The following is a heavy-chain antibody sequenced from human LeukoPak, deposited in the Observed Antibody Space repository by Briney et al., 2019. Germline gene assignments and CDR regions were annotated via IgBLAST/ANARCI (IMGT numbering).Heavy chain of an antibody. D-gene: IGHD3-10*01. V-gene: IGHV4-59*08. CDR3: ARQLLWFGAERWFDP. CDR2: IYYSGST. J-gene: IGHJ5*02. CDR1: GGSISSYY. Sequence: SETLSLTCTVSGGSISSYYWSWNRQPPGKGLEWIGYIYYSGSTNYNPSLKSRVTISVDTSKNQFSLKLSSVTAADTAVYYCARQLLWFGAERWFDPWGQGTLVTVSS.